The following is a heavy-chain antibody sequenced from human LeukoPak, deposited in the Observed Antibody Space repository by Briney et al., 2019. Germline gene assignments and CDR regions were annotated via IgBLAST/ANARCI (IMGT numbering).Heavy chain of an antibody. D-gene: IGHD5-18*01. CDR3: ARHAKRGLWIQQIFDY. V-gene: IGHV4-34*01. Sequence: KPSETLSLTCAVYGGSFSGYYWSWIRQPPGKGLEWIGEINHSGSTNYNPSLKGRVTISVDTSKNQFSLKLSSVTAADTAVYYCARHAKRGLWIQQIFDYWGQGTLVTVSS. J-gene: IGHJ4*02. CDR1: GGSFSGYY. CDR2: INHSGST.